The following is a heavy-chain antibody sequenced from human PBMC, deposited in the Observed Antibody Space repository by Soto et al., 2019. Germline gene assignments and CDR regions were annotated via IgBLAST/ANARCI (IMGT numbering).Heavy chain of an antibody. CDR2: IDSGESYT. V-gene: IGHV3-74*01. Sequence: TGGSLRLSCAASGFTFTSHWMHWFRQAPGKGLVWVARIDSGESYTNYADSVKGRFTISRDNSKNTLYLQMGSLRGEDTAVYYCARRGRYRVYDFWGQGTLVTVSS. CDR1: GFTFTSHW. D-gene: IGHD3-16*02. J-gene: IGHJ4*02. CDR3: ARRGRYRVYDF.